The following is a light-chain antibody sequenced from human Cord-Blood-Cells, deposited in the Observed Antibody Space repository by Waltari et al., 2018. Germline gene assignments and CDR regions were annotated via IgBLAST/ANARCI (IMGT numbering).Light chain of an antibody. CDR2: GKN. CDR3: NSRDSSGNHLDVV. Sequence: SSELTQDPAVSVALGQTVRITCQGHILRSHDASWYQQKPGQAPVLVIYGKNNRPAGIPDRFSGSSSGNTASLTITGAQAEDEADYYCNSRDSSGNHLDVVFGGGTKLTVL. J-gene: IGLJ2*01. CDR1: ILRSHD. V-gene: IGLV3-19*01.